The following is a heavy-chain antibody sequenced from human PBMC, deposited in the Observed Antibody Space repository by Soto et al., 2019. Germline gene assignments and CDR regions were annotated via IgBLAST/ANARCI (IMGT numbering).Heavy chain of an antibody. CDR1: GFTFSSYD. Sequence: EVQLVESGGGLVQPGGSLRLSCAASGFTFSSYDMHWVRQATGKGLEWVSAIGTAGDTYYPGSVKGRFTISRENAKNSVYLQMSSLRAWDMAVYYCARRGYIYGRSDDAFDIWGQGTMVTVSS. D-gene: IGHD5-18*01. J-gene: IGHJ3*02. V-gene: IGHV3-13*01. CDR2: IGTAGDT. CDR3: ARRGYIYGRSDDAFDI.